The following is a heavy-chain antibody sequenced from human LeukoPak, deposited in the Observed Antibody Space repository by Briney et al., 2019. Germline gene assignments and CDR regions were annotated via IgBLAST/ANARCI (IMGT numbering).Heavy chain of an antibody. CDR3: ARRGSWTYYYAMDV. CDR1: GGSFNDYY. D-gene: IGHD6-13*01. V-gene: IGHV4-34*01. Sequence: SETLSLTCDVSGGSFNDYYWSWIRQAPGKGLEGIGEIRHSGSTNYNPSLKGRVTVSVDTSKNQFSMRMPSVTAADTAVYYCARRGSWTYYYAMDVWGQGTTVTVSS. CDR2: IRHSGST. J-gene: IGHJ6*02.